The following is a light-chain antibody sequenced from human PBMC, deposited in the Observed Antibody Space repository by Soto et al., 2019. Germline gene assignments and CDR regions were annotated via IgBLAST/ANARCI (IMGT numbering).Light chain of an antibody. Sequence: DIQITQSSATLSGEVVDIVTITCRASQTISSWLAWYQQKPGKAPKLLIYKASTLKSGVPSRFSGSGSGTEFTLTISSLQPDDFATYYCQHYNSYSEAFGQGTKVDI. V-gene: IGKV1-5*03. CDR3: QHYNSYSEA. J-gene: IGKJ1*01. CDR2: KAS. CDR1: QTISSW.